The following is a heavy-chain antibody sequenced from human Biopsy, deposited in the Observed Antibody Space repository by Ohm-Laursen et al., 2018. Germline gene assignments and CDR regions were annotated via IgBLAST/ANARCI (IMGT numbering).Heavy chain of an antibody. V-gene: IGHV3-48*04. J-gene: IGHJ4*02. CDR2: ISSSSLTI. Sequence: SLRLSCAASGFTFSSYAMSWVRQAPGKGLERISDISSSSLTISYGDSVKGRCTISRDNAEKSLYLHMNTLRAEDTAVYYCARVGGSGDFFDSWGQGTLVTVSS. D-gene: IGHD3-3*01. CDR1: GFTFSSYA. CDR3: ARVGGSGDFFDS.